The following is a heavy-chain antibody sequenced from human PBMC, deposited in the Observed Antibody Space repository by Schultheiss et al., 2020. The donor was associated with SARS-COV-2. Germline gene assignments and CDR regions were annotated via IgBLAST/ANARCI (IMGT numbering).Heavy chain of an antibody. V-gene: IGHV4-31*03. CDR1: GGSISSGGYY. CDR2: IYYSGST. CDR3: ARGAYYYDSSDYVWFDP. Sequence: SETLSLTCTVSGGSISSGGYYWSWIRQHPGKGLEWIGYIYYSGSTYYNPSLKSRVTISVDTSKNQFSLKLSSVTAADTAVYYCARGAYYYDSSDYVWFDPWGQGTLVTVSS. D-gene: IGHD3-22*01. J-gene: IGHJ5*02.